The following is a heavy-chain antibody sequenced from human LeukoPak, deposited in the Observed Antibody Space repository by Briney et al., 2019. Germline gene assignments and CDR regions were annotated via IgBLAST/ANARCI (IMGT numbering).Heavy chain of an antibody. D-gene: IGHD6-19*01. CDR1: GDSISGSRYY. CDR3: ARYEAVAGVFDY. V-gene: IGHV4-39*01. J-gene: IGHJ4*02. CDR2: IYYSGST. Sequence: SETLSLTCTVSGDSISGSRYYWAWIRQPPGKGLEWIGSIYYSGSTYYNPSLKSRVTISVDTSKNQFSLKLSSVTAADTAVYYCARYEAVAGVFDYWGQGTLVTVSS.